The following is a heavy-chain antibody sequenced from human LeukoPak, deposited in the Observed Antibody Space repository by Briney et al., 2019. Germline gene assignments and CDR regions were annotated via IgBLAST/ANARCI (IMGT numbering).Heavy chain of an antibody. D-gene: IGHD3-10*01. CDR1: GGSTSSTIYY. CDR2: IYYSGST. CDR3: ARFTDYYGSGSSPRGFDP. V-gene: IGHV4-61*05. J-gene: IGHJ5*02. Sequence: TPSETLSLTCTVSGGSTSSTIYYWGWIRQPPGKGLEWIGYIYYSGSTDYNPSLKSRVTISVDTSKKQFSLKLSSVTAADTAVYYCARFTDYYGSGSSPRGFDPWGQGTLVTVSS.